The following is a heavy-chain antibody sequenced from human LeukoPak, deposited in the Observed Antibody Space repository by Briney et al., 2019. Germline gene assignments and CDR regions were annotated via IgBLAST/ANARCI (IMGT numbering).Heavy chain of an antibody. CDR3: ARDSSGFPRDASDY. J-gene: IGHJ4*02. V-gene: IGHV1-69*13. CDR2: IIPIFGTA. CDR1: GGTFSSYA. Sequence: ASVKVSCKASGGTFSSYAISWVRQAPGQGLEWMGGIIPIFGTANYAQKFQGRVTITADESTSTAYMELRSLRSDDTAVYFCARDSSGFPRDASDYWGQGTLVTVSS. D-gene: IGHD3-22*01.